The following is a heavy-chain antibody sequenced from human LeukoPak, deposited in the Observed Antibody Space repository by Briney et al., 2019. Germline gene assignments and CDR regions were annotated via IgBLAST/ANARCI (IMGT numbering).Heavy chain of an antibody. V-gene: IGHV3-21*01. J-gene: IGHJ6*03. Sequence: GGSLRLSCAASGFTFSAYSMNWVRPAPGKGLEWVSSITSGDYVYFADSLKGRFTISRDNAKSSLFLQMNSLRAEDTAVYYCARGGFNMVRGAIIPSNSYYYYMDIWGKGTTVTVSS. CDR3: ARGGFNMVRGAIIPSNSYYYYMDI. D-gene: IGHD3-10*01. CDR2: ITSGDYV. CDR1: GFTFSAYS.